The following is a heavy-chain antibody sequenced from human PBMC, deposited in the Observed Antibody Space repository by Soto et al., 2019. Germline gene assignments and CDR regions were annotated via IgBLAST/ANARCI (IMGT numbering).Heavy chain of an antibody. D-gene: IGHD3-22*01. CDR2: IYYSGST. J-gene: IGHJ6*02. CDR3: ARVYYYDSSGYYSESEGMDV. V-gene: IGHV4-30-4*01. CDR1: GGSISSGDYY. Sequence: PSETLSLTCTVSGGSISSGDYYWSWIRQPPGKGLEWIGYIYYSGSTYYNPSLKSRVTISVDTSKNQFSLKLSSVTAADTAVYYCARVYYYDSSGYYSESEGMDVWGQGTMVTVSS.